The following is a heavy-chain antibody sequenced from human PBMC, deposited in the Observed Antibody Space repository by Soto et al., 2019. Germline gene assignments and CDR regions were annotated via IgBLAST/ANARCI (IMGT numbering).Heavy chain of an antibody. D-gene: IGHD1-26*01. Sequence: EVVLLESGGGLEQPGGSLRLSCAASGFIFENFGMSWVRQAPGKGLEWISSISGSGFKKYYADSVKGRFTISRDNSKSTVYLELNNLSAEDTAVYHCAKNQGVELVPLATVDWFDPWGQGSVVTLSS. CDR2: ISGSGFKK. J-gene: IGHJ5*02. CDR1: GFIFENFG. CDR3: AKNQGVELVPLATVDWFDP. V-gene: IGHV3-23*01.